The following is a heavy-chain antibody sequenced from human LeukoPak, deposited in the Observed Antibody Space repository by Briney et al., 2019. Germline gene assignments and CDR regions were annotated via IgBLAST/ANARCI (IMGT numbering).Heavy chain of an antibody. J-gene: IGHJ4*02. CDR1: GGTVSSYA. CDR3: ASFTCSSTSCYESHFDY. Sequence: SSVKVSCKASGGTVSSYAISRVRQAPGQGLEWMGGIIPIFGTANYAQKFQDRVTITTDESTSTAYMELSSLRSEDTAVYYCASFTCSSTSCYESHFDYWGQGTLVSVSS. CDR2: IIPIFGTA. D-gene: IGHD2-2*01. V-gene: IGHV1-69*05.